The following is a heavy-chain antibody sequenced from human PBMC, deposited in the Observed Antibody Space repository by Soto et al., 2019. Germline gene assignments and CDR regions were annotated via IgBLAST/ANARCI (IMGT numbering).Heavy chain of an antibody. CDR2: IYYSGST. Sequence: QVQLQESGPGLVKPSETLSLTCTVSGGSISSYYWSWIRQPPGKGLEWIGYIYYSGSTNYNPSLXRXPXIXXDTSKTQFSLKLSSVTAADTAVYYCARDYGDYFDFWGQGTLVTVSS. CDR3: ARDYGDYFDF. J-gene: IGHJ4*02. V-gene: IGHV4-59*01. CDR1: GGSISSYY. D-gene: IGHD4-17*01.